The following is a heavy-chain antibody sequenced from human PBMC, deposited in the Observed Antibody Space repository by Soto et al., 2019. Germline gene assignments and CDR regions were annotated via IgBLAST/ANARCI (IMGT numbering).Heavy chain of an antibody. CDR1: GFTLTTYT. J-gene: IGHJ4*02. V-gene: IGHV3-21*01. D-gene: IGHD1-26*01. CDR2: INGRGNYK. Sequence: EVQLVESGGGLVKPRGSLRLSCAASGFTLTTYTMNWVRQAPGMGLEWVSSINGRGNYKYYTDSVEGRFTISRDNAQNSLYLQINRLRAEDTAVYYCAREDGVVGATSAFDYWGQGTLVSVSS. CDR3: AREDGVVGATSAFDY.